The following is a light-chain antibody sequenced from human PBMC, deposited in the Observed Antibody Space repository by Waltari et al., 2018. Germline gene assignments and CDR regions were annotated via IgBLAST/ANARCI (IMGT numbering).Light chain of an antibody. J-gene: IGLJ2*01. Sequence: SSDLTQDPSVSVALGQTVRLTCQGDTLITYSASWYQQRPGQAPKLVHHGPDIPPSGIPDRFSCSTSGNTASLTITGAQAEDEADYYCHSRGTFSTRLFGGGTRLTV. CDR3: HSRGTFSTRL. CDR2: GPD. CDR1: TLITYS. V-gene: IGLV3-19*01.